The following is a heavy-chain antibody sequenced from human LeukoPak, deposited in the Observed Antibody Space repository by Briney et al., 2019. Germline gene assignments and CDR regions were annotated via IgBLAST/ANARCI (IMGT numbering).Heavy chain of an antibody. D-gene: IGHD2-2*01. Sequence: GGSLRLSCAASGFTFTNYAMSWVRQAPGKGLEWVSTIYFSGGDTYSADPVKGRFTIARDNAKNTLYLQMNSLRDEDTDIYYCAKDQGEAVVPRRFDYWGQGTLVTVSS. CDR2: IYFSGGDT. V-gene: IGHV3-23*01. CDR1: GFTFTNYA. J-gene: IGHJ4*02. CDR3: AKDQGEAVVPRRFDY.